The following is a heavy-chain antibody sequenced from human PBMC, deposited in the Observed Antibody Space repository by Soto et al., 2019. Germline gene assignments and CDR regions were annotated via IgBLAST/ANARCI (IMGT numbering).Heavy chain of an antibody. Sequence: QVQLVESGGGLVKPGGSLRLSCAASGFTFSDYYMSWMRQAPWKELEWVSYISTSGRTIFYADSVKGRFTISRDNSKNSLYLQLNSLRVEDTAVYYCARAVSGSGFYFDYWGQVTLLTVSS. D-gene: IGHD6-19*01. V-gene: IGHV3-11*01. J-gene: IGHJ4*02. CDR3: ARAVSGSGFYFDY. CDR1: GFTFSDYY. CDR2: ISTSGRTI.